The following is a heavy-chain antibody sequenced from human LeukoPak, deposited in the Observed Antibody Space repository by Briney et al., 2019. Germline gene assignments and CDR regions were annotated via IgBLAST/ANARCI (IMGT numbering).Heavy chain of an antibody. Sequence: ASVKVSCKASGYTFTSYGISWVRQAPGQGLEWMGWINPNSGGTNYAQKFQGRVTMTRDTSISTAYMELSRLRSDDTAVYYCARVGRDYDFWSGYYSYWGQGTLVTVSS. CDR3: ARVGRDYDFWSGYYSY. V-gene: IGHV1-2*02. CDR2: INPNSGGT. J-gene: IGHJ4*02. CDR1: GYTFTSYG. D-gene: IGHD3-3*01.